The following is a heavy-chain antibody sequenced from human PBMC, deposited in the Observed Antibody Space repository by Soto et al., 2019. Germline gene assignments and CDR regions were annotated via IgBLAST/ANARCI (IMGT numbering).Heavy chain of an antibody. D-gene: IGHD3-3*01. CDR2: INPNNGGT. V-gene: IGHV1-2*02. CDR1: GYKFTGHH. Sequence: QVQLVQSGAEVKKPGASVKVSCRASGYKFTGHHIHWVRQAPAQGLEWMGWINPNNGGTNSAQKFLGRVTMTRDTSLSTAYMELSGLTSDDSAVYYCAKTYYDFWTGYYVTFDNWGQGTLVTVSS. J-gene: IGHJ4*02. CDR3: AKTYYDFWTGYYVTFDN.